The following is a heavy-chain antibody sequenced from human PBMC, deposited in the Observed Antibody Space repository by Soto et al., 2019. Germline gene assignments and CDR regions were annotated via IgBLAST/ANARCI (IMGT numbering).Heavy chain of an antibody. J-gene: IGHJ3*02. CDR1: GGTFSTSS. D-gene: IGHD4-17*01. CDR3: ARGHEYGGNSEAFDI. CDR2: ILPIFGTA. V-gene: IGHV1-69*14. Sequence: QVLLVQSGAEMKKPGSSVKVSCKASGGTFSTSSINWVRQAPGQRPEWMGNILPIFGTADYAQKFQGRVTIRADKSTNTAYMELRSVLSEDTAVYYCARGHEYGGNSEAFDIWGQGRVVTVSS.